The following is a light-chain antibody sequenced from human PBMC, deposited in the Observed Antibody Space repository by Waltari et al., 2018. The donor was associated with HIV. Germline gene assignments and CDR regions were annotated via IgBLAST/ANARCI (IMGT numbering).Light chain of an antibody. Sequence: EIVMTQSPATLSVSPGERVTLPCRASQNVITNLAWYQQKPGQAPSLLIYGASTRASGIPGRFTGGGSGSDFTLTINSLQSEDCGLYYCQQYNGWPRTFGQGTKV. CDR3: QQYNGWPRT. CDR1: QNVITN. V-gene: IGKV3-15*01. CDR2: GAS. J-gene: IGKJ1*01.